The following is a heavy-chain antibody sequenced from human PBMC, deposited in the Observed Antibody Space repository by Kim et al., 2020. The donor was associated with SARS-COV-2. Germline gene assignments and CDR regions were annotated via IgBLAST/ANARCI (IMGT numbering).Heavy chain of an antibody. CDR2: TSWNGDNS. J-gene: IGHJ6*03. D-gene: IGHD3-10*01. Sequence: GGSLRLSCAASGFVFDDYAMHWVRQHPEKGLEWVSATSWNGDNSGYADAVKGRFSISRDNGKKTLYLQMRNLRSEDTGTYFCFGYRMSSECYLDVWGRGT. CDR1: GFVFDDYA. V-gene: IGHV3-9*01. CDR3: FGYRMSSECYLDV.